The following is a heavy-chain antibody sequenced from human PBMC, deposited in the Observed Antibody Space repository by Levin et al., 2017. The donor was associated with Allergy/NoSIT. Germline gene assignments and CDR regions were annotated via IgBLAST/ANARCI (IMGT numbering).Heavy chain of an antibody. CDR2: INHSGST. CDR1: GGSFSGYY. D-gene: IGHD5-24*01. Sequence: SETLSLTCAVYGGSFSGYYWSWIRQPPGKGLEWIGEINHSGSTNYNPSLKSRVTISVDTSKNQFSLKLSSVTAADTAVYYCARGPGYNPDYWGQGTLVTVSS. V-gene: IGHV4-34*01. J-gene: IGHJ4*02. CDR3: ARGPGYNPDY.